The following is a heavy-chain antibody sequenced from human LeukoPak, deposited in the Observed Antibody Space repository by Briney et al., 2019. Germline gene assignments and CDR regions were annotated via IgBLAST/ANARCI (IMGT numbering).Heavy chain of an antibody. CDR2: INHSGST. D-gene: IGHD3-16*01. CDR3: ARILRSGLDAFDI. Sequence: SETLSLTCTVSGGSISSYYWSWIRQPPGKGLEWIGEINHSGSTNYNPSLKSRVTISVDTSKNQFSLKLSSVTAADTAVYYCARILRSGLDAFDIWGQGTMVTVSS. CDR1: GGSISSYY. V-gene: IGHV4-34*01. J-gene: IGHJ3*02.